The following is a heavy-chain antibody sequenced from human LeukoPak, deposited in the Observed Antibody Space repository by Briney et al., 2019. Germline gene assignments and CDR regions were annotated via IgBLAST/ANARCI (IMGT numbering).Heavy chain of an antibody. CDR1: GGSFSGYY. CDR2: INHSGST. D-gene: IGHD5-24*01. J-gene: IGHJ4*02. Sequence: KPSETLSLTCAVYGGSFSGYYWSWIRQPPGKGLEWIGEINHSGSTNYNPSLKSRVTISVDTSKNQFSLKLSSVTAADTAVYYCARRRWLRPRGAFDYWGQGTLVTVSS. V-gene: IGHV4-34*01. CDR3: ARRRWLRPRGAFDY.